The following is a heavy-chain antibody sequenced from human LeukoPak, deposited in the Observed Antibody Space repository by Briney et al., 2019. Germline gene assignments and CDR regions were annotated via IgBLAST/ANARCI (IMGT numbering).Heavy chain of an antibody. CDR1: GDSVSRSSTA. CDR3: ARGRMSYYAMDV. CDR2: TFYWCRWYN. Sequence: SQTLSLTCAISGDSVSRSSTAWNWIRQSPSRGLEWLGRTFYWCRWYNDSAISVKSRITINADTSKNQFSLQLSSVTPEDTAVYFCARGRMSYYAMDVWGQGTTVTVSS. D-gene: IGHD2-8*01. J-gene: IGHJ6*02. V-gene: IGHV6-1*01.